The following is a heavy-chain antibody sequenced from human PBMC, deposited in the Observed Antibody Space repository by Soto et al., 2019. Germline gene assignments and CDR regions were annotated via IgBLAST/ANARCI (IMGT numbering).Heavy chain of an antibody. D-gene: IGHD6-19*01. J-gene: IGHJ5*01. V-gene: IGHV4-31*03. CDR2: IYHIGSP. CDR1: GRSVSSGGYY. CDR3: VRDRALDSSGHWFDS. Sequence: SETLSLTCTVSGRSVSSGGYYWTWIRQHPGKGLEWIGYIYHIGSPSYNPSLKSRLSMSLDTSKNQFSLNLTSVTAADTAIYYCVRDRALDSSGHWFDSWGQGTLVTVSS.